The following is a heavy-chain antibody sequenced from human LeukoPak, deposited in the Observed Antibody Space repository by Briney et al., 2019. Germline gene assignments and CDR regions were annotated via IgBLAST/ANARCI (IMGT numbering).Heavy chain of an antibody. D-gene: IGHD2-2*01. V-gene: IGHV3-30*02. CDR1: GFSFSDYG. J-gene: IGHJ4*02. CDR2: IRFDGTNE. Sequence: GGSLRLSCVASGFSFSDYGMHWVRQAPGKGLEWVAFIRFDGTNEQYADSVKGRFIISRDEAKNTLYLQMNSLRAEDTAVYYCAKVFVGYGSITSCFALGCWGKVILV. CDR3: AKVFVGYGSITSCFALGC.